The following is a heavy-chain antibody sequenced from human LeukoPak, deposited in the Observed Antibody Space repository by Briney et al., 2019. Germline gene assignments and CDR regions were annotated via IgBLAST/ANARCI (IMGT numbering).Heavy chain of an antibody. V-gene: IGHV3-15*01. CDR1: GFTVSNAW. J-gene: IGHJ6*02. CDR3: TTDRPDGIAVAGPWDYYYYGMDV. CDR2: IKSKTDGRTT. Sequence: TAGGSLRLSCAASGFTVSNAWMSWVRQAPGKGLEWVGRIKSKTDGRTTDYAAPVKGRFTISRDDSKNTLYLQMNSLKTEDTAVYYCTTDRPDGIAVAGPWDYYYYGMDVWGQGTTVTVSS. D-gene: IGHD6-19*01.